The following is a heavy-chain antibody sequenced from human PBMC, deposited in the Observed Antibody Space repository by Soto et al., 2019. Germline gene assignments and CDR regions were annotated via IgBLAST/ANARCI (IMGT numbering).Heavy chain of an antibody. CDR3: TTDQRGWNYYYYGMDV. Sequence: PGGSLRLSCAASGFTFSNAWMSWVRQAPGKGLEWVGRIKSKTDGGTTDYAAPVKGRFTISRDDSKNTLYLQMNSLKTEDTAVYYCTTDQRGWNYYYYGMDVGGQGTTVTVSS. J-gene: IGHJ6*02. CDR2: IKSKTDGGTT. CDR1: GFTFSNAW. D-gene: IGHD6-19*01. V-gene: IGHV3-15*01.